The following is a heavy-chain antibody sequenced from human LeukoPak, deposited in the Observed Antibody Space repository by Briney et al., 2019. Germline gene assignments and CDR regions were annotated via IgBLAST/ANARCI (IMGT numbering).Heavy chain of an antibody. CDR1: GFTVRSNY. Sequence: RPGGSLRLSCAASGFTVRSNYMSWVRLAPGKGLEWVSVIYSGGSTYYADSVKGRFTISRDASKNTLYLQMNSPRAEDTAVYYCASNRYLYDSSGLIDYWGQGTLVTVSS. D-gene: IGHD3-22*01. J-gene: IGHJ4*02. CDR2: IYSGGST. CDR3: ASNRYLYDSSGLIDY. V-gene: IGHV3-66*01.